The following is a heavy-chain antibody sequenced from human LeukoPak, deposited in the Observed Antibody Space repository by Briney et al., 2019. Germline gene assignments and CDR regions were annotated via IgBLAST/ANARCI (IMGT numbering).Heavy chain of an antibody. V-gene: IGHV4-59*01. CDR3: AGEKAVPGGPFDP. CDR2: IYYSGST. CDR1: GCSISSNY. Sequence: PSETLSLTCTVSGCSISSNYWNWIRQAPGKGLEWIGHIYYSGSTNYNPSLKSRVTISVDTSKNLFSLKLRSVTASDTAVYYFAGEKAVPGGPFDPWGQGTLVTVSS. D-gene: IGHD6-19*01. J-gene: IGHJ5*02.